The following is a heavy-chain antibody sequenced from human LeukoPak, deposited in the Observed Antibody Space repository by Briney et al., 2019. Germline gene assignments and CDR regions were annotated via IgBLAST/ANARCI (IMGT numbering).Heavy chain of an antibody. Sequence: PGGSLRLSCAASGFTVSNNSMSWVRQAPGTGLEWVSMIFAAGNTYYADSVEGRFTISRDNSKNTLYLQMNSLRVEDTAVYYCAKNGPGGYYFENWGQGTLVTVSS. CDR1: GFTVSNNS. D-gene: IGHD3-16*01. V-gene: IGHV3-53*01. J-gene: IGHJ4*02. CDR2: IFAAGNT. CDR3: AKNGPGGYYFEN.